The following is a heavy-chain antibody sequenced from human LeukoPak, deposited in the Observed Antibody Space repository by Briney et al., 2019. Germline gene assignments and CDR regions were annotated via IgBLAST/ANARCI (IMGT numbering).Heavy chain of an antibody. J-gene: IGHJ6*02. D-gene: IGHD3-3*01. CDR2: ISAYNGNT. Sequence: RASVTVSCKASGYTFTSYGISWVRQAPGQGLEWMGWISAYNGNTNYAQKLQGRVTMTTDTSTSTAYMELRSLRSDDTAVYYCARDGGYDFWSGYNYYGMDAWGQGTTVTVSS. CDR3: ARDGGYDFWSGYNYYGMDA. CDR1: GYTFTSYG. V-gene: IGHV1-18*01.